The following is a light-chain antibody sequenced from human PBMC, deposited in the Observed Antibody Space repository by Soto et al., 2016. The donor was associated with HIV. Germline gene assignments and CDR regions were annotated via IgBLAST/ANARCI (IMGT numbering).Light chain of an antibody. J-gene: IGLJ2*01. Sequence: SYVLTQPPSVSVAPRKTASITCGGNNIGGKSVHWYQQKPGQAPVLVVYDSNDRPSGVPERFSGSNSGNTATLTISSVEAGDEADYFCQVWDSSSDVVFGGGTKLTVL. CDR2: DSN. V-gene: IGLV3-21*03. CDR1: NIGGKS. CDR3: QVWDSSSDVV.